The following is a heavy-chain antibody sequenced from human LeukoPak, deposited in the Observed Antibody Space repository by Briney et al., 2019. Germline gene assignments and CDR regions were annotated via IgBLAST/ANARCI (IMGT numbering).Heavy chain of an antibody. Sequence: PGGSLRLSCAASGFTFINAWMAWVRQAPGKGLEWVGRIKAKAHGGTTDYAAPVKGRFTISRDDSKNTLYLQMNSLKIEDTAVYYCTTDGVGIEGATFDYWGQGTLVTVSS. J-gene: IGHJ4*02. CDR2: IKAKAHGGTT. CDR3: TTDGVGIEGATFDY. D-gene: IGHD1-26*01. CDR1: GFTFINAW. V-gene: IGHV3-15*01.